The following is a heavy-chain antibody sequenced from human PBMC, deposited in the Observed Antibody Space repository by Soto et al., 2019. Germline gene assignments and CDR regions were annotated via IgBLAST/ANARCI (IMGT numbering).Heavy chain of an antibody. CDR1: GFTFSNYA. J-gene: IGHJ3*01. CDR3: VTRGVYSSSQSGAFDV. Sequence: EVQLLESGGGLVQPGGSLRLSCAASGFTFSNYAMRWIRQSPGKGLEWISSISETGDRTYYSDSVKGRFAISRDNSKNTVYLQMDSLRAEDMAVYYCVTRGVYSSSQSGAFDVWGQGTMVTVSS. D-gene: IGHD6-13*01. V-gene: IGHV3-23*01. CDR2: ISETGDRT.